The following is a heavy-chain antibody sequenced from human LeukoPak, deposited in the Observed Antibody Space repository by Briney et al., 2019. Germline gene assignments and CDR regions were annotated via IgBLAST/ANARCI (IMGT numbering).Heavy chain of an antibody. Sequence: PGGSLRLSCAASGFTFSSYEMNWVRQAPGKGLEWVSKISSSGSAIYYADSVKGRFTISRDNAKSSLYLQMNSLRVEDTAIYYCARGGSLGYWGQGILVTVSS. J-gene: IGHJ4*02. CDR2: ISSSGSAI. CDR1: GFTFSSYE. D-gene: IGHD6-19*01. CDR3: ARGGSLGY. V-gene: IGHV3-48*03.